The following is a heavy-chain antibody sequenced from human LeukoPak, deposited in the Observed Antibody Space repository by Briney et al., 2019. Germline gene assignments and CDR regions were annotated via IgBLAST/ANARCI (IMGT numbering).Heavy chain of an antibody. Sequence: GGSLRLSCAASGFTFSSYWVSWVRQAPGKGLEWVSGIIGGAGSTYYADSVRGRFTISGDNSKNTLYLQMNSLRADDTAVYYCAHGTMYQLDSWGQGTLVTVSS. CDR3: AHGTMYQLDS. CDR1: GFTFSSYW. J-gene: IGHJ4*02. V-gene: IGHV3-23*01. CDR2: IIGGAGST. D-gene: IGHD2-2*01.